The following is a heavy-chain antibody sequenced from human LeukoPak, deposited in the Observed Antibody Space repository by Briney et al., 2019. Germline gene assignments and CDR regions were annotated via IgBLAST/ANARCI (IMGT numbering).Heavy chain of an antibody. CDR2: ISYDITDK. Sequence: GGSLRLSCAASGFTFPNYAMSWVRQAPGKGLEWVALISYDITDKSYADSVKGRFTISRDISKSTLYLQMNSLRPDDTAVYYCASDYGDGYFDYWGQGTLVTVSS. CDR1: GFTFPNYA. D-gene: IGHD4-17*01. V-gene: IGHV3-30*04. J-gene: IGHJ4*02. CDR3: ASDYGDGYFDY.